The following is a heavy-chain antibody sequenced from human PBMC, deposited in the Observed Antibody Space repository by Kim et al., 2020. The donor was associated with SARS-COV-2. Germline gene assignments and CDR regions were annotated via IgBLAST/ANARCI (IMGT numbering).Heavy chain of an antibody. Sequence: GGSLRLSCVGSGFTFSTYWMTWVRQAPGKGLEWVATIKPDGNDKYYVDSVKGRFTISRDNARNLLFLQMNNLRVEDTAMYYCARKEEVGGQGTLVTVSS. CDR3: ARKEEV. V-gene: IGHV3-7*03. CDR2: IKPDGNDK. D-gene: IGHD2-15*01. J-gene: IGHJ4*02. CDR1: GFTFSTYW.